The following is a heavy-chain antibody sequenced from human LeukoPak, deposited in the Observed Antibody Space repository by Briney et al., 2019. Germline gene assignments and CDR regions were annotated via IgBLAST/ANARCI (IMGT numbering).Heavy chain of an antibody. V-gene: IGHV3-23*01. J-gene: IGHJ4*02. CDR2: ISGSGGST. Sequence: PGGSLRLSCAASGFTFSSYAMSWVRQAPGKGLEWVSAISGSGGSTYYADSVKGRFTISRDNSKNTLYLQMNSLRAEDTAVYYCAKDGSQTGYCSSTSCPDWGQGTLVTVSS. CDR1: GFTFSSYA. CDR3: AKDGSQTGYCSSTSCPD. D-gene: IGHD2-2*01.